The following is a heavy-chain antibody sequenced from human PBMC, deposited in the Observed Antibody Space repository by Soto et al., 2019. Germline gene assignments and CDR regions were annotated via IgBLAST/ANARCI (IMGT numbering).Heavy chain of an antibody. J-gene: IGHJ4*02. Sequence: ASVKVSCKASGYTFTSYGISWVRQAPGQGLEWMGWISAYNGNTNYAQKPQGRVTMTTDTSTSTAYMELRSLRSDDTAVYYCARADTMVRGVITPVDYWGQGTLVTVSS. CDR1: GYTFTSYG. CDR2: ISAYNGNT. V-gene: IGHV1-18*04. D-gene: IGHD3-10*01. CDR3: ARADTMVRGVITPVDY.